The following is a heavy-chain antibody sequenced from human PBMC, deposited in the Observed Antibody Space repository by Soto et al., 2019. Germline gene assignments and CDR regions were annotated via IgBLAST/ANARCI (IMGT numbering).Heavy chain of an antibody. CDR1: GGSFSGYY. V-gene: IGHV4-34*01. CDR2: INHSGST. D-gene: IGHD5-12*01. CDR3: ARGLFLNMVATITRSLFDY. J-gene: IGHJ4*02. Sequence: SETLSLTCAVYGGSFSGYYWSWIRQPPGKGLEWIGEINHSGSTNYNPSLKSRVTISVDTSKNQFSLKLSSVTAADTAVYYCARGLFLNMVATITRSLFDYWGQGTLVTVSS.